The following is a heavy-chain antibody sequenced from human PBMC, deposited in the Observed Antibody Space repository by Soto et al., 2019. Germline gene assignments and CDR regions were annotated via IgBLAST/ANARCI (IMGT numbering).Heavy chain of an antibody. CDR2: ISYDGSNK. CDR1: GFTFSSYG. J-gene: IGHJ6*02. Sequence: QVQLVESGGGVVQPGRSLRLSCAASGFTFSSYGMHWVRQAPGKGLEWVAVISYDGSNKYYADSVKGRFTISRDNSKNTLYLQMNSLRAEDTAVYYCAKDARPHGAYYYYYGMDVWGQGTTVTVSS. CDR3: AKDARPHGAYYYYYGMDV. V-gene: IGHV3-30*18. D-gene: IGHD3-10*01.